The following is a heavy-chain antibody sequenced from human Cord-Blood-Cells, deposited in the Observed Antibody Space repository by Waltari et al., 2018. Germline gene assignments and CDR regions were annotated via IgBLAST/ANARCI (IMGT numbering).Heavy chain of an antibody. Sequence: QVQLVQSGAEVKKPGASVKVSCKASGYTFTSYDINWVRQATGQGLEWMGWINPNSGNTGYSQKFQGRVTITRNTSISTAYMELSSLRSEDTAVYYCASSLTNPFYYYMDVWGKGTTVTVSS. J-gene: IGHJ6*03. CDR1: GYTFTSYD. D-gene: IGHD4-4*01. V-gene: IGHV1-8*03. CDR2: INPNSGNT. CDR3: ASSLTNPFYYYMDV.